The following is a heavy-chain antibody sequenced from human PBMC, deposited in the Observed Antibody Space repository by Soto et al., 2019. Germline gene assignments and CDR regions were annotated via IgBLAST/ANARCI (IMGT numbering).Heavy chain of an antibody. V-gene: IGHV2-5*02. D-gene: IGHD2-21*02. Sequence: QITLKESGPTLVKPTQTLTLTCTFSGFSLNTRGVGVGWIRQPPGKALEWLALIYWDDDKRYSPSLKSRLTTTXNXSXNXXILTMTNRDAVATATYYCAHSQTYCGGDCYSGFDYWGQGTRVTVSS. J-gene: IGHJ4*02. CDR2: IYWDDDK. CDR1: GFSLNTRGVG. CDR3: AHSQTYCGGDCYSGFDY.